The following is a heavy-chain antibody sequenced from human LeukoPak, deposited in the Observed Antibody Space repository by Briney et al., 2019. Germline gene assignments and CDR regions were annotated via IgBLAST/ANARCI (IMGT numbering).Heavy chain of an antibody. Sequence: SETLSLTCAVSGGSISSSNWWSWVRQPPGKGLEWIGEIYHSGSTNYNPSLKSRVTISVDKSKNQFSLKLSSVTAADTAVYYCAREKLLWFGELRGCGNFDYWGQGTLVTVSS. V-gene: IGHV4-4*02. D-gene: IGHD3-10*01. J-gene: IGHJ4*02. CDR2: IYHSGST. CDR3: AREKLLWFGELRGCGNFDY. CDR1: GGSISSSNW.